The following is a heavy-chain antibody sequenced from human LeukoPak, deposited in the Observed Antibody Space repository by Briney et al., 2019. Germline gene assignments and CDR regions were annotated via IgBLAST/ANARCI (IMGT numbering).Heavy chain of an antibody. J-gene: IGHJ3*02. V-gene: IGHV1-69*04. CDR1: GGTFSSYA. CDR2: IIPILGIA. CDR3: ASPYYGSGSYEAFDI. Sequence: GASVKVSCKASGGTFSSYAISWVRQAPGQGLEWMGRIIPILGIANYAQKFQGRVTITADKSTSTAYMELSSLRSEDTAVYYCASPYYGSGSYEAFDIWGQGTMVTVSS. D-gene: IGHD3-10*01.